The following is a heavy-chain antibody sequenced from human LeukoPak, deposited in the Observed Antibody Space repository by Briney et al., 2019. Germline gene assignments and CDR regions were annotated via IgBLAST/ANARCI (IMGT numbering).Heavy chain of an antibody. V-gene: IGHV3-43*01. CDR3: AKDIIVYAPL. Sequence: GGSLRLSCAASGFTFDDFPMHWVRQQPGKGLEWVSLVSVDGDTKYYADSVRGRFTISRDNSKNSLYLQMNSLRIEDTAFYYCAKDIIVYAPLWGQGTLVTVSS. D-gene: IGHD2-8*01. J-gene: IGHJ4*02. CDR1: GFTFDDFP. CDR2: VSVDGDTK.